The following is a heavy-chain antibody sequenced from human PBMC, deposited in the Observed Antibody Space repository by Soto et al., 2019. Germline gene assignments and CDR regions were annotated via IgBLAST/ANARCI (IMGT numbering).Heavy chain of an antibody. Sequence: GSLLLACPASGFTFNTHWMHWVRQAPGKGLVWVSRIYFDGITTNYADSVKGRLTVSRDNAKNTVYLHVNTLRDEDTAVYYCARGGAMGVDYWGQGTLVTVYS. D-gene: IGHD1-26*01. V-gene: IGHV3-74*01. J-gene: IGHJ4*02. CDR2: IYFDGITT. CDR1: GFTFNTHW. CDR3: ARGGAMGVDY.